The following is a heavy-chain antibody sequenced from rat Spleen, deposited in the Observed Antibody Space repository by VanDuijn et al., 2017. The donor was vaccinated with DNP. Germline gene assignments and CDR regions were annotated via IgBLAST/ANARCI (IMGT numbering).Heavy chain of an antibody. Sequence: QVQLKESGPGLVQPSQTLSLTCTVAGFSLTSNSVHWVRQPPGKGLEWIAAISGGGITYYNSALKSRLSISRDTSKSQVFLKMNSLQTEDTAIYFCTRDRDYGTYDEYPVYGMDAWGQGTSVTVSP. V-gene: IGHV2-6*01. CDR1: GFSLTSNS. CDR3: TRDRDYGTYDEYPVYGMDA. D-gene: IGHD1-8*01. CDR2: ISGGGIT. J-gene: IGHJ4*01.